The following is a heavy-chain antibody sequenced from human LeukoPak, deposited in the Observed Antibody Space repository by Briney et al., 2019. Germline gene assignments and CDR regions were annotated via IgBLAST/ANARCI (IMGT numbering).Heavy chain of an antibody. CDR2: IYYSGST. CDR1: GGSISSSSYY. J-gene: IGHJ6*03. D-gene: IGHD2-8*01. V-gene: IGHV4-39*07. CDR3: ARGREDIVLMVRYYYYYMDV. Sequence: PSETLSLTCTVSGGSISSSSYYWGWIRQPPGKGLEWIGSIYYSGSTYYNPSLKSRVTISVDTSKNQFSLKLSSVTAADTAVYYCARGREDIVLMVRYYYYYMDVWGKGTTVTVSS.